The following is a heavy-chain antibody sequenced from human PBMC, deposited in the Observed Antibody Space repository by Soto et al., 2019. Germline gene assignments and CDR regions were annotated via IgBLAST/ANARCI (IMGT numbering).Heavy chain of an antibody. Sequence: GGSLRLSCAASGFTVSSNYMSWVRQAPGKGLEWVSVIYSGGSTYYADSVKGRFTISRHKSKNTLYLQMNSLRAEDTAVYYCARDNQQLGGAAFDYWGQGTLVTVSS. CDR2: IYSGGST. CDR1: GFTVSSNY. V-gene: IGHV3-53*04. J-gene: IGHJ4*02. D-gene: IGHD6-6*01. CDR3: ARDNQQLGGAAFDY.